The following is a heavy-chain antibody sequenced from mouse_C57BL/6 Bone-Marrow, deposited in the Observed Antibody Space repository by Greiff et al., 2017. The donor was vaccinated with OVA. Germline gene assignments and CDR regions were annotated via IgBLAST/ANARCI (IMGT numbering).Heavy chain of an antibody. CDR3: TKRRLNFDY. Sequence: VQLQQSGAELVRPGASVKLSCTASGFNIKDDDMHWVKQRPEQGLEWIGWIDPENGDYENSSDFQGKDTITADTYYNTAYLQLSSLTSEDTAVYYCTKRRLNFDYWGQGTTLTVSS. CDR2: IDPENGDY. J-gene: IGHJ2*01. V-gene: IGHV14-4*01. CDR1: GFNIKDDD.